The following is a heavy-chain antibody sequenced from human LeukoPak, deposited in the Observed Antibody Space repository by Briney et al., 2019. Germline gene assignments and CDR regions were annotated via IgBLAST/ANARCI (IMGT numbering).Heavy chain of an antibody. V-gene: IGHV3-53*01. J-gene: IGHJ4*02. CDR2: IYSGGST. Sequence: GGSLRLSCAASGFTVSSNYMSWVRQAPGKGLEWVSVIYSGGSTYYADSVKGRFTISRDNSKNTLYLQMNSLRAEDTAVYYCTSSYTSGWYGPFDSWGQGILVTVSS. CDR3: TSSYTSGWYGPFDS. D-gene: IGHD6-19*01. CDR1: GFTVSSNY.